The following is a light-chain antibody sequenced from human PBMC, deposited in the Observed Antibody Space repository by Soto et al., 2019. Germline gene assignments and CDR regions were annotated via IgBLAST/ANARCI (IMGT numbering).Light chain of an antibody. CDR3: SSYTSSKTLL. CDR1: SSDVGGYSY. CDR2: DVS. J-gene: IGLJ2*01. V-gene: IGLV2-14*03. Sequence: QTVVTQPASVSGSPGQSIIISCTGTSSDVGGYSYVAWYQQHPDKAPKLMIYDVSNRPSGVSNRFSASKSGNTASLTISGLQAEDEADYYCSSYTSSKTLLFGGGTKLTVL.